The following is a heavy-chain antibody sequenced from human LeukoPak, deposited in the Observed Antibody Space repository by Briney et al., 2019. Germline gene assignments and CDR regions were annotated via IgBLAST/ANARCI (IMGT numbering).Heavy chain of an antibody. CDR3: AKDPGY. V-gene: IGHV3-30*02. CDR1: GFIFSSYG. J-gene: IGHJ4*02. Sequence: GGSLRLSCAASGFIFSSYGMHWVRQAPDKGLEWVAFIRYDGSRKYYADSVKGRFTISRDNSKNTLYLQMNSLRAEDTAVYYCAKDPGYWGQGTLVTVSS. CDR2: IRYDGSRK.